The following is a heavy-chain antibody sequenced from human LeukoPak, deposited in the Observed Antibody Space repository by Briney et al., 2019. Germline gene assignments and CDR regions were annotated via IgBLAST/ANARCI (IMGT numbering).Heavy chain of an antibody. CDR2: INPNSGGT. J-gene: IGHJ4*02. CDR1: GYTFTGYY. D-gene: IGHD3-10*01. CDR3: AREDVLYSGSGSYHPNYFDY. Sequence: ASVKVSCKASGYTFTGYYMHWVRQAPGQGLEWMGWINPNSGGTNYAQKFQGRVTMTRDTSISTAYMELSSLRSEDTAVYYCAREDVLYSGSGSYHPNYFDYWGQGTLVTVSS. V-gene: IGHV1-2*02.